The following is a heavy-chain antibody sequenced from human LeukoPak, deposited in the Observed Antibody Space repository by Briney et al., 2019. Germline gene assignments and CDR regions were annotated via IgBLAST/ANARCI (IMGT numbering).Heavy chain of an antibody. Sequence: TXSXTXAVYGGSFSGYYWSWIRQPPGKGLEWIGEINHSGSTNCNPSLKSRVTISVDTSKNQFSLKLSSVTAADTAVYYCARRRVRGVILPNWFDPWGQGTLVTVSS. CDR1: GGSFSGYY. CDR2: INHSGST. CDR3: ARRRVRGVILPNWFDP. J-gene: IGHJ5*02. D-gene: IGHD3-10*01. V-gene: IGHV4-34*01.